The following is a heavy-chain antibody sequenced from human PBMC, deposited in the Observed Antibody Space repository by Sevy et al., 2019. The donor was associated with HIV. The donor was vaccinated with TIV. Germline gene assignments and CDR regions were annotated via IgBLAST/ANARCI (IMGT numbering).Heavy chain of an antibody. D-gene: IGHD2-2*01. CDR2: IRFDGTIK. CDR1: GFSFNTYG. J-gene: IGHJ6*02. V-gene: IGHV3-30*02. Sequence: GGSLRLSCAASGFSFNTYGMHWVRQAPGKGLEWVAFIRFDGTIKYYTDSVKGRLTISRDNSKNTLYLQMNSLRAEDTAVYFCAKVLHIVVVPAAIDYYYGMDVWGQGTTVTVSS. CDR3: AKVLHIVVVPAAIDYYYGMDV.